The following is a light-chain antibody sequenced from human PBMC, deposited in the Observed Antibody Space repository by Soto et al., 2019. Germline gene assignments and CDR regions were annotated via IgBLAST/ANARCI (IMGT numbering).Light chain of an antibody. CDR3: QQGDSFPLT. CDR1: QGISSW. J-gene: IGKJ4*01. Sequence: DIQMTQSPPSVSAAVGDRVTITCRASQGISSWLAWYQQKPGKAPSLLIYDVSSLQSGVPSRFSGTGSGTDFTLTISSLQPEDFATYYCQQGDSFPLTFGGGTKVDIK. CDR2: DVS. V-gene: IGKV1-12*01.